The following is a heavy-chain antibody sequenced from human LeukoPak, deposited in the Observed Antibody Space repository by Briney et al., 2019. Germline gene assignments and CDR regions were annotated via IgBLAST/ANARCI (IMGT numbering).Heavy chain of an antibody. V-gene: IGHV1-3*03. CDR3: TLYNY. D-gene: IGHD2-2*02. CDR2: INPGNGDT. CDR1: GYSFTSQD. J-gene: IGHJ4*02. Sequence: GASVKVSCKTSGYSFTSQDMHWVHQAPGQSLEWMGCINPGNGDTKYSQEFQGRVTITRDTSATTAYMELSSLRSDDMAVYYCTLYNYWGQGTLVTVSS.